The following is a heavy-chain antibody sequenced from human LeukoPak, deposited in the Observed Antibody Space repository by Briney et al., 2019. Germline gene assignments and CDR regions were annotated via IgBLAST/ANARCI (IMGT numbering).Heavy chain of an antibody. D-gene: IGHD3-10*01. J-gene: IGHJ6*03. Sequence: SVKVSCKASGGTFSNYAISWVRQAPGQGREWMGGIIPLFGTANYAQKFQGRVTITTDESTSTAYMELSSLRSEDTAVYYCARSYGSGSYYLYYYYYMDVWGKGTTVTVSS. CDR3: ARSYGSGSYYLYYYYYMDV. CDR1: GGTFSNYA. CDR2: IIPLFGTA. V-gene: IGHV1-69*05.